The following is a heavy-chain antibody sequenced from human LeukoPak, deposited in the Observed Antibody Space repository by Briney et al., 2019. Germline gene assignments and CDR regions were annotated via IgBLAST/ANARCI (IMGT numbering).Heavy chain of an antibody. J-gene: IGHJ4*02. CDR1: GGSISSGSYY. D-gene: IGHD5-12*01. CDR3: ASRGFPLAFDY. CDR2: INHSGST. V-gene: IGHV4-39*07. Sequence: SETLSLTCTVSGGSISSGSYYWSWIRQPPGKGLEWIGEINHSGSTNYNPSLKSRVTISVDTSKNQFSVNLSAVTAADTAVYYCASRGFPLAFDYWGQGTLVTVSS.